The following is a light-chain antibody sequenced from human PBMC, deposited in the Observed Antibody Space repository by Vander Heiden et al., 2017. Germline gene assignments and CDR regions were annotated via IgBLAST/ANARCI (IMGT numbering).Light chain of an antibody. CDR1: QSVSSY. CDR3: QQRSNWWT. V-gene: IGKV3-11*01. J-gene: IGKJ1*01. CDR2: DAS. Sequence: DIVFTQSPATLSLSPGERATLSCRASQSVSSYLAWYQQKPGQAPRLLIYDASNRATGIPARFSGSGSGTDFTLTISSLEPEDFAVYYCQQRSNWWTFGQGTKVEIK.